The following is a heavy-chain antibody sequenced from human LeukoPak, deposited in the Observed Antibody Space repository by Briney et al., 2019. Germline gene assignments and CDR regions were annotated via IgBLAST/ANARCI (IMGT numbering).Heavy chain of an antibody. D-gene: IGHD1-26*01. V-gene: IGHV4-61*08. Sequence: PSETLSLTCTVSGGSLSSGGYYWSWIRQHPGKGLEWIGYIYYSGSTYYNPSLKSRVTMSVDAYKNQFSLQLSSVTAADTAVYYCARGGSYGAYLDYWGQGALVIVSS. J-gene: IGHJ4*02. CDR3: ARGGSYGAYLDY. CDR1: GGSLSSGGYY. CDR2: IYYSGST.